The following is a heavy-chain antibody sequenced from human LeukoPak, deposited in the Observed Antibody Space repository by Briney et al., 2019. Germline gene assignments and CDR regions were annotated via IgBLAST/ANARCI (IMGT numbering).Heavy chain of an antibody. Sequence: GASVKVSCKASGYTFTGYYMHWVRQAPGQGLEWMGWINPNSGGTNYAQKFQGRVTMTRDTSISTAYMELSRLRSDDTAVYYCARDKEYYDSSSYQYYYYMDVWGKGTTVTVSS. V-gene: IGHV1-2*02. D-gene: IGHD3-22*01. CDR2: INPNSGGT. CDR3: ARDKEYYDSSSYQYYYYMDV. J-gene: IGHJ6*03. CDR1: GYTFTGYY.